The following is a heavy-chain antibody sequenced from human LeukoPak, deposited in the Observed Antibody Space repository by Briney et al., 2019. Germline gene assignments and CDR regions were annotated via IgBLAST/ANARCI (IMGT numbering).Heavy chain of an antibody. CDR2: VYYSGST. D-gene: IGHD6-19*01. V-gene: IGHV4-59*08. CDR1: GGSISSYY. CDR3: ARHGAGYSSGWYYYYYYGMDV. J-gene: IGHJ6*02. Sequence: SETLSLTCTVSGGSISSYYWSWIRQPPGKGLEWIGYVYYSGSTNYNPSLKSRVTISLDTSKNQFSLKLSSVTAADTAVYYCARHGAGYSSGWYYYYYYGMDVWGPGTTVTVSS.